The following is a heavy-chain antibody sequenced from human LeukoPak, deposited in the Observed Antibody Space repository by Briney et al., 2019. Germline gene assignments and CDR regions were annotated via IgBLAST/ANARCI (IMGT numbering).Heavy chain of an antibody. CDR3: ARDRAIDGDYGHATGANDY. J-gene: IGHJ4*02. CDR2: IKQDGSEK. V-gene: IGHV3-7*01. CDR1: GFTFSSYW. D-gene: IGHD4-17*01. Sequence: GGSLRLSCAASGFTFSSYWMSWVSRAPGKGLEWVGNIKQDGSEKYYVDSVKGRFTISRDNSKNTLYLQMNSLRAEDTAVYYCARDRAIDGDYGHATGANDYWGQGTLVTVSS.